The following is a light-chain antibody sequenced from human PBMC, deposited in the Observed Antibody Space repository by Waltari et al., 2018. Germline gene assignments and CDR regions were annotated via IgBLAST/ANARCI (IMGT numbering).Light chain of an antibody. J-gene: IGKJ1*01. Sequence: DIEMTQSPSSLSASIGDPVSMTCRASQTISSALNWYQQKPGKAPKLLVYHASTLQNGVPSRFSGRGSGTNFALIINDLQPEDFGTYYCQQSYDTLLSFGPGTTVDIK. CDR3: QQSYDTLLS. CDR1: QTISSA. CDR2: HAS. V-gene: IGKV1-39*01.